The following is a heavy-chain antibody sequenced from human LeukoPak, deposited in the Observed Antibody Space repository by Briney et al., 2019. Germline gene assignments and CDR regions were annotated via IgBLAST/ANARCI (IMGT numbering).Heavy chain of an antibody. CDR2: INTNTGNP. J-gene: IGHJ4*02. Sequence: ASVKVSCKASGYTFTSNALGWVRQAPGQGLEWVGWINTNTGNPTYAQGFTGRFVFSLDTSDNTAYLQISSLQAEATAVYYCASFFCTSCLGYYLDYWGQGTLVTVSS. CDR3: ASFFCTSCLGYYLDY. V-gene: IGHV7-4-1*02. CDR1: GYTFTSNA. D-gene: IGHD2-8*01.